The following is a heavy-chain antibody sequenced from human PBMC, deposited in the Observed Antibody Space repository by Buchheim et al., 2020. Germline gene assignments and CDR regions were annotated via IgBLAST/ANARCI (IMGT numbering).Heavy chain of an antibody. CDR1: GFTFSSYS. CDR2: ISSSSSTI. J-gene: IGHJ6*02. D-gene: IGHD3-10*01. Sequence: EVQLVESGGGLVQPGGSLRLSCAASGFTFSSYSMNWVRQAPGKGLEWVSYISSSSSTIYYADSVKGRFTISRDNAKNSLYLQMNSLRAEDTAVYYCARYYYGSGSYYYYYYYGMDVWGQGTT. CDR3: ARYYYGSGSYYYYYYYGMDV. V-gene: IGHV3-48*01.